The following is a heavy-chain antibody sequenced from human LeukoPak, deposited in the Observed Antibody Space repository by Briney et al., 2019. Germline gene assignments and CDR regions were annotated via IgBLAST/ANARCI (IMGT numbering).Heavy chain of an antibody. Sequence: GGSLRLSCAASGFTFSSYWMHWARQAPGKGLVWVSHINSGGTTTNYADSVKGRFTITRDNAKNTLYLQMNSLRAEDTAVYYCARSSGVVDYWGQGTLVTVSS. CDR3: ARSSGVVDY. V-gene: IGHV3-74*01. CDR1: GFTFSSYW. J-gene: IGHJ4*02. CDR2: INSGGTTT. D-gene: IGHD3-3*01.